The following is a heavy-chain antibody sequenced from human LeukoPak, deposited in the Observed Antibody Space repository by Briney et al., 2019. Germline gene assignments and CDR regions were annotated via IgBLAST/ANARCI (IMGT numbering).Heavy chain of an antibody. CDR2: IRYDASNS. CDR3: AKDRPNYYGSNGHYYKLNGDC. Sequence: GGSLRLSCAASGFTFSSYGMNWVRQAPGKGLEWVAFIRYDASNSYYADSVKGRFTISRDNSKNTLYLQLNSLRAEDTAVYYCAKDRPNYYGSNGHYYKLNGDCWGQGTLVTVSS. J-gene: IGHJ4*02. CDR1: GFTFSSYG. D-gene: IGHD3-22*01. V-gene: IGHV3-30*02.